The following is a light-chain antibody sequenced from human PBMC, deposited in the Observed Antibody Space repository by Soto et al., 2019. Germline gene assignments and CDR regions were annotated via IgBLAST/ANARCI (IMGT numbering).Light chain of an antibody. V-gene: IGKV1-39*01. CDR3: QQSYGTPLT. CDR2: AAS. Sequence: DLEMTQSPSSLSASVGDRVTITCRASQSISNYLNWYQHKPGKVPKLLIYAASSLQSGVPTRFSGSRSGTEFTLTINSLQPEDFATYYCQQSYGTPLTFGGGTKIEIK. CDR1: QSISNY. J-gene: IGKJ4*01.